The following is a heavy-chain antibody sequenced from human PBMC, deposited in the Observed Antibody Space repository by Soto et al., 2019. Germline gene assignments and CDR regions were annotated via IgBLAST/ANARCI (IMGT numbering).Heavy chain of an antibody. D-gene: IGHD6-13*01. Sequence: GGSLRLSCAASGFTFSSYSMNWVRQAPGKGLEWVSSISSSSSYIYYADSVKGRFTISRDNAKNSLYLQMNSLRAEDTAVYYCARGLGIAARGDYWGQGTLVTVSS. J-gene: IGHJ4*02. CDR1: GFTFSSYS. CDR3: ARGLGIAARGDY. CDR2: ISSSSSYI. V-gene: IGHV3-21*01.